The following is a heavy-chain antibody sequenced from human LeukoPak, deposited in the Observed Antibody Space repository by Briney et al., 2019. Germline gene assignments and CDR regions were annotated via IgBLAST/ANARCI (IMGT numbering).Heavy chain of an antibody. Sequence: GRSLRLSCAASGFTFSRNGMHWVRQAPGKGLEWVALISYDGSRVYYAASVEGRFTVCRDSSKNTLYLQMHSLRAEDTAVYYCARDLSGRYTFDYWGQGTLVSVSS. J-gene: IGHJ4*02. CDR3: ARDLSGRYTFDY. V-gene: IGHV3-30*03. CDR1: GFTFSRNG. CDR2: ISYDGSRV. D-gene: IGHD6-19*01.